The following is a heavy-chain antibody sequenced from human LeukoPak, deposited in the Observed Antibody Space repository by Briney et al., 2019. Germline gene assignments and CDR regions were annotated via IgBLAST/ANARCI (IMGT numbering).Heavy chain of an antibody. CDR2: IYYSGRP. Sequence: SETLSLTCNVSGGSISSSSYYWGWIRQPPGKGLEWIGSIYYSGRPYYNPSLKSRVTISVDTSKNQFSLKLSSVTAADTAVYYCVRHGMPAAEPFDYWGQGTLVTVSS. CDR3: VRHGMPAAEPFDY. J-gene: IGHJ4*02. D-gene: IGHD6-13*01. CDR1: GGSISSSSYY. V-gene: IGHV4-39*01.